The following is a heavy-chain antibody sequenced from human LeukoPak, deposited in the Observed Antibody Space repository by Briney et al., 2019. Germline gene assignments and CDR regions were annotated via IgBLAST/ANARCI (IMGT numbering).Heavy chain of an antibody. J-gene: IGHJ5*01. D-gene: IGHD3-16*02. CDR1: GDSIGSYY. Sequence: PEALSLTCAVSGDSIGSYYWTWIRQSPGKGLEWIGYIFYSGSTNYSPSLKSRVTISVDTSNNQFSLQLRSVTAADTAIYYCARGRARDGSYPWLDSWGQGTLVTVSS. V-gene: IGHV4-59*01. CDR2: IFYSGST. CDR3: ARGRARDGSYPWLDS.